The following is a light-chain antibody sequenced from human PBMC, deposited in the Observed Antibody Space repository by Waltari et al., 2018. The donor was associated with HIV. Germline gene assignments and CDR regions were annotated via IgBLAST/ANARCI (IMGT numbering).Light chain of an antibody. CDR3: QSYDRGGSGSAV. Sequence: QSVLTQPPSVSGAPGQRVSISCTGSRSNLGAGFAVHWYQQVPGTAPTLLIYYNTNRPSGVPARFSGSKSGASASLAITGLQAEDEAYYYCQSYDRGGSGSAVLGGGTKLTVL. CDR1: RSNLGAGFA. V-gene: IGLV1-40*01. CDR2: YNT. J-gene: IGLJ2*01.